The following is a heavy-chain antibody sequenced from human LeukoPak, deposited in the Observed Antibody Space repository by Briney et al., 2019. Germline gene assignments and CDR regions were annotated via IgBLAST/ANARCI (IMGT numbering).Heavy chain of an antibody. CDR1: GFXFTNYG. J-gene: IGHJ4*02. Sequence: PGTSLRLSCAASGFXFTNYGIHWVRQAPGKGLEGVALITYDGYYKYYSDSVKGRFTISSDTSKNTLYLQMNSLRAEDTAVYYCARDLSPVVRASPMGYWGQGTPVTVSS. CDR3: ARDLSPVVRASPMGY. D-gene: IGHD3-10*01. CDR2: ITYDGYYK. V-gene: IGHV3-30*03.